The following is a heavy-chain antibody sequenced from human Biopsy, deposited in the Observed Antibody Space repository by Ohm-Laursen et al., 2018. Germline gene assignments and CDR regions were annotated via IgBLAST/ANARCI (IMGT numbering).Heavy chain of an antibody. CDR2: LRDASSHI. D-gene: IGHD6-6*01. CDR3: ARDSSRRAREGDMNV. J-gene: IGHJ6*02. CDR1: GFIVSEYR. V-gene: IGHV3-21*01. Sequence: SRRLSCAASGFIVSEYRMKWVRQVRGKGLAGISHLRDASSHIYDADSVRGRFTVARDIAKNSLYLQLNSLRVEDTAVYYCARDSSRRAREGDMNVWGQGPTVSISS.